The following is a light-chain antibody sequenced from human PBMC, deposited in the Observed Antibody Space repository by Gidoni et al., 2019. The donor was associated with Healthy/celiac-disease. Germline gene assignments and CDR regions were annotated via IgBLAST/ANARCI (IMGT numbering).Light chain of an antibody. J-gene: IGKJ1*01. CDR1: QGISKY. Sequence: DIQRTHAPSSLSASVGDRDTNPRRPSQGISKYLAWYQQEPGKVPKLLIYAASTLQSGVPSRFSGSGSGTDFTLTISSLHAEDVATYYCQKYNSAPWTFGQGTKVEIK. V-gene: IGKV1-27*01. CDR3: QKYNSAPWT. CDR2: AAS.